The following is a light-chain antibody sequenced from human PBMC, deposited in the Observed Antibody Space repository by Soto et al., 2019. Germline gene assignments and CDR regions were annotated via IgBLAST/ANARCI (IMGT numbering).Light chain of an antibody. CDR2: ENN. Sequence: NFMLTQPHSVSESPGKTVTISCTGSSGSIASNYVQWYQQRPGGAPTTVIYENNQRPSGVPDRFSASIDISSNSASLTISGLKTDDEADYYCQSYGVATQVFGGGTKLTVL. CDR1: SGSIASNY. V-gene: IGLV6-57*02. CDR3: QSYGVATQV. J-gene: IGLJ3*02.